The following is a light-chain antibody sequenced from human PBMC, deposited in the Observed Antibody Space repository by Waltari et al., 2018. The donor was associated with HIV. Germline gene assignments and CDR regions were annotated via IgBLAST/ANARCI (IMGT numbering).Light chain of an antibody. CDR3: AAWDDSLSVLYV. CDR1: SSNIGSNY. V-gene: IGLV1-47*01. CDR2: RNN. J-gene: IGLJ1*01. Sequence: QSVLTQPPSASGTPGQRVTISCSGSSSNIGSNYVYWYHQLPGTAPKLLIYRNNQRPSGVPDRFSGSKSGTSASLAISGLRSEDEADYYCAAWDDSLSVLYVFGTGTKVTVL.